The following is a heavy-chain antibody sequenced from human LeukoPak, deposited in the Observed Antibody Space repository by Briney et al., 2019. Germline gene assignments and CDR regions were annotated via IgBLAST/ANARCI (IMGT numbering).Heavy chain of an antibody. V-gene: IGHV4-61*01. CDR2: IYYSGST. CDR3: ARETSQKGAHYMDV. Sequence: RTSETLSLTCTVSGYSISSGYYWGWIRQPPGKGLEWIGYIYYSGSTNYNPSLKSRVTISVDTSKNQFSLKLSSVTAADTAVYYCARETSQKGAHYMDVWGKGTTVTISS. J-gene: IGHJ6*03. D-gene: IGHD3-16*01. CDR1: GYSISSGYY.